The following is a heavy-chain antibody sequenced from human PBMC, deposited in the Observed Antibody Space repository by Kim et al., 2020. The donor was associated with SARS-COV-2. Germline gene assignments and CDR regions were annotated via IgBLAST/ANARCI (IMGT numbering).Heavy chain of an antibody. J-gene: IGHJ1*01. CDR3: ATPEGIAVEEYFQH. Sequence: ADAVKGRFTISRDNSKNTLYLQMNSLRAEDTAVYYCATPEGIAVEEYFQHWGQGTLVTVSS. D-gene: IGHD6-19*01. V-gene: IGHV3-23*01.